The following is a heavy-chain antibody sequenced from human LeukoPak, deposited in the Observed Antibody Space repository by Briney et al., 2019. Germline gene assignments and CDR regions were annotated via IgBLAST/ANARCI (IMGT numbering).Heavy chain of an antibody. CDR3: ARAPGEWFGELLAYYFDY. Sequence: SETLSLTCAVFGGSFSDYYWNWIRQPPGKGLEWIGEINHSGSTNSNPSLKSRVTISADTSKNQFSLKLSSVTAADTAVYHCARAPGEWFGELLAYYFDYWGQGTLVAVSS. J-gene: IGHJ4*02. V-gene: IGHV4-34*01. D-gene: IGHD3-10*01. CDR2: INHSGST. CDR1: GGSFSDYY.